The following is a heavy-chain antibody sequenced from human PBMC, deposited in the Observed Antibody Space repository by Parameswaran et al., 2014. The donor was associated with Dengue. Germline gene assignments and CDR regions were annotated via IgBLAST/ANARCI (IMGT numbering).Heavy chain of an antibody. J-gene: IGHJ6*02. D-gene: IGHD6-6*01. CDR2: FDPEDGET. CDR3: ATPRVRSIAARYYYYYYGMDV. Sequence: WVRQAPGQGLEWMGGFDPEDGETIYAQKFQGRVTMTEDTSTDTAYMELSSLRSEDTAVYYCATPRVRSIAARYYYYYYGMDVWGQGTTVTVSS. V-gene: IGHV1-24*01.